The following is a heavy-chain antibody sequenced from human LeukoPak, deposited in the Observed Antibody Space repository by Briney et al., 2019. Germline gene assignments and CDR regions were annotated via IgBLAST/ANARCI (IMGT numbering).Heavy chain of an antibody. V-gene: IGHV3-23*01. CDR3: GKEGGA. J-gene: IGHJ5*02. D-gene: IGHD3-16*01. CDR2: IGGRGGST. CDR1: GFTFSSYW. Sequence: GGSLRLSCAASGFTFSSYWMHWVRQAPGKGPDWVSAIGGRGGSTYYADSLGGRFTISRDNSKDMVYLQMNSLKVEDTATYYCGKEGGAWGQGTKVTVSS.